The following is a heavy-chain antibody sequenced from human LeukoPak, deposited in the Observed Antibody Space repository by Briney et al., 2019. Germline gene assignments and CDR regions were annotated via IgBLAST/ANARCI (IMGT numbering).Heavy chain of an antibody. CDR3: ATYRQVLLPFES. V-gene: IGHV3-23*01. CDR1: GFTFSTFA. D-gene: IGHD2-8*02. Sequence: GGSLRLSCAASGFTFSTFAMSGVRQPPGTGLEWDSSIFSSGGEIHYADSVRGRFTIARDNSNSILSLQMNSLRAEDTAIYYCATYRQVLLPFESWGQGTLVTVSS. CDR2: IFSSGGEI. J-gene: IGHJ4*02.